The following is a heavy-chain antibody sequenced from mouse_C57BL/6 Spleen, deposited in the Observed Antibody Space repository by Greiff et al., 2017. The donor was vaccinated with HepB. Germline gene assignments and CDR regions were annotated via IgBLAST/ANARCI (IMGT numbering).Heavy chain of an antibody. Sequence: VKLQESGAELARPGASVKLSCKASGYTFTRYGISWVKQRTGQGLEWIGEIYPRSGNTYYNEKFKGKATLTADKSSSTAYMELRSLTSEDSAVYFWARGSGYYGSSYDYFDYWGQGTTLTVSS. CDR3: ARGSGYYGSSYDYFDY. V-gene: IGHV1-81*01. J-gene: IGHJ2*01. CDR1: GYTFTRYG. D-gene: IGHD1-1*01. CDR2: IYPRSGNT.